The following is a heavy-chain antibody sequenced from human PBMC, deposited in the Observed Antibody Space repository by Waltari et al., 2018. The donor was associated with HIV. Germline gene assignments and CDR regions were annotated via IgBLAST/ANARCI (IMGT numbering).Heavy chain of an antibody. V-gene: IGHV4-39*02. CDR1: GGSITSSSTF. J-gene: IGHJ3*02. CDR3: ASSYTYSVWGAFDT. D-gene: IGHD6-19*01. Sequence: QMQLQESGPRLVKPSETLSLTCTVSGGSITSSSTFWGWIRQPPEKGLEWIGGMYHDGSTHDEPSLKDSSLKSRVTISLDTSKNLFSLELTSVTATDTAIYYCASSYTYSVWGAFDTWGQGTMVTVSS. CDR2: MYHDGST.